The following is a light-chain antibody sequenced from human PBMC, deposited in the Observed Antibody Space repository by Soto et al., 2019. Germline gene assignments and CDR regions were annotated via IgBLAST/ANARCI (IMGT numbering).Light chain of an antibody. V-gene: IGLV1-40*01. CDR2: GNS. CDR1: SSNIGAGYD. Sequence: QSVLTQPPSVSGAPGQRVTISCTGSSSNIGAGYDVYWYQQLPGTAPKLLIYGNSNRPSGVPDRFSGSKSGTSASLAITGLQDEDEADYYCQSYDSSLSVFGTGTKVTVL. CDR3: QSYDSSLSV. J-gene: IGLJ1*01.